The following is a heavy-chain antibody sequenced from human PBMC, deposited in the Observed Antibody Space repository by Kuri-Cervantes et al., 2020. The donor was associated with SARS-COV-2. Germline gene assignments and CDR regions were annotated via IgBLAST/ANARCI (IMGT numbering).Heavy chain of an antibody. J-gene: IGHJ2*01. V-gene: IGHV3-23*01. CDR3: ASTQISYGGNSGSYWYFDL. D-gene: IGHD4-23*01. Sequence: GGSLRLSCAVSGFTFSSFSMNWVRQAPGKGLEWVSGISGSGDNTYYADSVKGRFTISRDNSKNTLYLQMDSLRAEDTAVYYCASTQISYGGNSGSYWYFDLWGRGTLVTVS. CDR2: ISGSGDNT. CDR1: GFTFSSFS.